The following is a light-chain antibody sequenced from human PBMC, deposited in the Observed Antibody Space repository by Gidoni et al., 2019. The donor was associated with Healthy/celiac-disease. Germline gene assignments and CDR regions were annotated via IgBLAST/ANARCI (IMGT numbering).Light chain of an antibody. CDR2: AAS. CDR3: QQSYSTPKFT. V-gene: IGKV1-39*01. CDR1: QSISSY. J-gene: IGKJ3*01. Sequence: IQMTQSPSSLSASVGDRVTITCRASQSISSYLNWYQQKPGKAPKLLIYAASSLQSGVPSRFSGSGSGTDFTLTISSLQPEDFATYYCQQSYSTPKFTFGPXTKVDIK.